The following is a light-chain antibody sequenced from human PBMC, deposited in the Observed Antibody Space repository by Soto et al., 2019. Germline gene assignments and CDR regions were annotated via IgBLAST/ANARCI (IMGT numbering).Light chain of an antibody. J-gene: IGKJ2*01. V-gene: IGKV3-15*01. Sequence: EIVMTQSPATLSVSPGERATLSCRASQSVFSNLAWYQQKPGQAPRLLISGASTRATGIPARFSGSGSGTEFTLTISSLQSEDGAVYYCQQYNNWPYTFGQGTKLEIE. CDR1: QSVFSN. CDR2: GAS. CDR3: QQYNNWPYT.